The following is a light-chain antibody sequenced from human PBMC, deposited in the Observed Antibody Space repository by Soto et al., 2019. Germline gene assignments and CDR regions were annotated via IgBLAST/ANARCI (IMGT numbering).Light chain of an antibody. J-gene: IGKJ2*01. CDR2: GAS. CDR3: QHYYNWPPYT. V-gene: IGKV3-20*01. Sequence: EIVLTQSPGTLSLSPGERGTLSCRANQSLGSAYLAWYQQKPGQAPRLLIHGASSRAAAIPDRFSGSGSGTDFTLTISNLEPEDFAVYFCQHYYNWPPYTFGQGTKLEI. CDR1: QSLGSAY.